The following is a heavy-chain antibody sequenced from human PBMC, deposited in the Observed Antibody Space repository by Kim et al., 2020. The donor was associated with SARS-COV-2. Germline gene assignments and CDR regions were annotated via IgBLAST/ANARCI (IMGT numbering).Heavy chain of an antibody. CDR3: ASMVRGRYYFDY. D-gene: IGHD3-10*01. V-gene: IGHV3-21*01. Sequence: YYADSVKGRFTISRDNAKNSLYLQMNSLRAEDTAVYYCASMVRGRYYFDYWGQGTLVTVSS. J-gene: IGHJ4*02.